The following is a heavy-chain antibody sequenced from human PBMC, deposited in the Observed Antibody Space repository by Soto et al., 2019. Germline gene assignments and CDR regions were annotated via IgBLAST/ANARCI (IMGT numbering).Heavy chain of an antibody. CDR1: GYTFTRYY. D-gene: IGHD6-19*01. V-gene: IGHV1-46*01. CDR3: ARTPPAVRGGMDV. J-gene: IGHJ6*02. CDR2: INPSGGST. Sequence: ASVKVSCKASGYTFTRYYMHWVRQAPGQGLEWMGIINPSGGSTSYAQKFQGRVTVTRDTSTSTVYMELSSLRSEDTAVYYCARTPPAVRGGMDVWGQGTTVTVSS.